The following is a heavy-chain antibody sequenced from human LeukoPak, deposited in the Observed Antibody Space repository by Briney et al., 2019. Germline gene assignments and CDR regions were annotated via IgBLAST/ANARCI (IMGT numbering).Heavy chain of an antibody. D-gene: IGHD6-19*01. CDR2: ISGSGDNT. Sequence: PGGSLRLSCASSGFTFNNYVMSWVRLAPGKGLEWVSGISGSGDNTYYADSVKGRFTISRDSSRDTLYLQMNSLRAEDTAVYYCAKSRSAVAVAGSNYWGQGTLVTVSS. CDR3: AKSRSAVAVAGSNY. V-gene: IGHV3-23*01. CDR1: GFTFNNYV. J-gene: IGHJ4*02.